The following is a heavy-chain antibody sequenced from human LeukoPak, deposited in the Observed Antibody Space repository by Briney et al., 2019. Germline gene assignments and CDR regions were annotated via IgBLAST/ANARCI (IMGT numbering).Heavy chain of an antibody. Sequence: ASVKVSCKASGYTFTSYDINWVRQATGQGLEWMGWMNPNSGNTGYAQKLQGRVTMTRNTSISTAYMELSSLRSEDMAVYYCARPVGGLSLDYYYGMDVWGQGTTVTVSS. CDR2: MNPNSGNT. J-gene: IGHJ6*02. CDR1: GYTFTSYD. CDR3: ARPVGGLSLDYYYGMDV. D-gene: IGHD2-15*01. V-gene: IGHV1-8*01.